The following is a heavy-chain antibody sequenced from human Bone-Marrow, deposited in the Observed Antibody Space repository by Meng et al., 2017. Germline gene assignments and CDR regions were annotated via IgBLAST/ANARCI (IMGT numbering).Heavy chain of an antibody. J-gene: IGHJ4*02. CDR3: GRDQGRELINH. Sequence: QVQLQESGPGLVKPSGTLSLTCTVSGDSISSDIWWSWVRQPPGKGREWSGEVYQRGDTNYNPSLKSRVDISVDKSKNQFYLSLFSVTAADTAVYYCGRDQGRELINHWGQGTLVTVAS. CDR1: GDSISSDIW. V-gene: IGHV4-4*02. CDR2: VYQRGDT. D-gene: IGHD1-7*01.